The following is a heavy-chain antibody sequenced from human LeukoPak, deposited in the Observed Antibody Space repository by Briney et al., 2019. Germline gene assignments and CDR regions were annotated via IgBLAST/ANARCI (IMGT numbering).Heavy chain of an antibody. Sequence: GASVKVSCKASGGTFSSYAISWVRQAPGQGLEWMGGITPIFGTANYAQKFQGRVTITADESTSTAYMELSSLRSEDTAVYYCARGDTKYYFDYWGQGTLVTVSS. D-gene: IGHD2-8*01. J-gene: IGHJ4*02. CDR2: ITPIFGTA. CDR3: ARGDTKYYFDY. CDR1: GGTFSSYA. V-gene: IGHV1-69*13.